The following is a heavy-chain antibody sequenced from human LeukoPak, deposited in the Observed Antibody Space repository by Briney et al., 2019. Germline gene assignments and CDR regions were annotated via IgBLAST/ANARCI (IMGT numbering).Heavy chain of an antibody. J-gene: IGHJ5*02. D-gene: IGHD2-15*01. Sequence: ASVTVSCKSSGYTFTSYDINWVRQAPGQGLEWMGWMNPNSGNTGYAQNFQGRVTMTRDTSISTAYMELSSLRSEDTAMYYCSVEGAWGQGTLVTVSS. CDR2: MNPNSGNT. CDR1: GYTFTSYD. V-gene: IGHV1-8*01. CDR3: SVEGA.